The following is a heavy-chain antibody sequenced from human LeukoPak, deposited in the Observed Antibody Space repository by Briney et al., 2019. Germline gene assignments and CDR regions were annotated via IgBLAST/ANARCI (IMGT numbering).Heavy chain of an antibody. D-gene: IGHD4-11*01. CDR2: IYYSGST. V-gene: IGHV4-59*08. CDR3: ARLGVRRTWDYSNYPINHYYGMDV. CDR1: GGSISSYY. J-gene: IGHJ6*02. Sequence: SETLSLTCTVSGGSISSYYWSWIRQPPGKGLEWIGYIYYSGSTNYNPSLKSRVTISVDTSKNQFSLKLSSVTAADTAVYYCARLGVRRTWDYSNYPINHYYGMDVWGQGTTVTVSS.